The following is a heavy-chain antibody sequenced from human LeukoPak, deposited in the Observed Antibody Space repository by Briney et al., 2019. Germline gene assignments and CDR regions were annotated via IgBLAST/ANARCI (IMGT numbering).Heavy chain of an antibody. CDR3: ATLRGYSYEVVTDI. Sequence: SVNVSCKASGGTFSSYAISWVRQAPGQGLEWMGRIIPILGIANYAQKFQGRVTITADKSTSTAYMELSSLRSEDTAVYYCATLRGYSYEVVTDIWGQGTMVTVSS. D-gene: IGHD5-18*01. V-gene: IGHV1-69*04. CDR1: GGTFSSYA. J-gene: IGHJ3*02. CDR2: IIPILGIA.